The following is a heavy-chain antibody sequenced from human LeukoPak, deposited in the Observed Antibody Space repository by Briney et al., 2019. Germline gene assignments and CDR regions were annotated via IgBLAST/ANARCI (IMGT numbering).Heavy chain of an antibody. CDR1: GFTFSSYS. CDR3: ARDDDSSGYSTTRHDY. CDR2: ISSSSSYI. D-gene: IGHD3-22*01. V-gene: IGHV3-21*01. Sequence: GGSLRLSCAASGFTFSSYSMNWVRQAPGKGLEWVSSISSSSSYIYYADSVKGRFTISRDNAKNSLYLQMNSLRAEDTAVYYCARDDDSSGYSTTRHDYWGQGTLVTVSS. J-gene: IGHJ4*02.